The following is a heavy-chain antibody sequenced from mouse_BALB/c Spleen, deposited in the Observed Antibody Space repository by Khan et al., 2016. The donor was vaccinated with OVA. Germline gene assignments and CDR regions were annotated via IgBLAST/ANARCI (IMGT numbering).Heavy chain of an antibody. CDR2: ISYSGNT. V-gene: IGHV3-2*02. CDR3: ARKDYYDYDPFPY. Sequence: EVELVESGPGLVKPSQSLSLTCTVTGYSITSEFAWNWLRQFPGNKLEWMGYISYSGNTRYNPSLKSLISITRDKSRNQFFLQLNSVTTEDTATYYCARKDYYDYDPFPYWGQGTLVTVSA. J-gene: IGHJ3*01. D-gene: IGHD2-4*01. CDR1: GYSITSEFA.